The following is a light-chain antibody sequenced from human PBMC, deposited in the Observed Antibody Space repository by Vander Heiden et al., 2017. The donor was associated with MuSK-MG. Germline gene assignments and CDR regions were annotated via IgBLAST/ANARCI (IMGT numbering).Light chain of an antibody. V-gene: IGKV3-20*01. CDR1: QSVRSSY. Sequence: EIVLTQSPGTLSLPPGEGATLSCRASQSVRSSYLAWYQQKTGQAPRLLIYAASSRATGIPDRFSGSGSGADFTFTISSLEPEDFAVYYCQQYCRSLYTFGQGTKLEIK. CDR2: AAS. CDR3: QQYCRSLYT. J-gene: IGKJ2*01.